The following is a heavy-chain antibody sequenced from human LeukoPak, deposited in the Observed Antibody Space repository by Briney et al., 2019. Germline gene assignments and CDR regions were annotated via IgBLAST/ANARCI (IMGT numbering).Heavy chain of an antibody. J-gene: IGHJ4*02. CDR3: ARRAAALDS. D-gene: IGHD6-13*01. CDR2: IYYSGST. V-gene: IGHV4-59*12. CDR1: GGSISSYY. Sequence: RTSETLSLTCTVSGGSISSYYWSWIRQPPGKGLEWIGYIYYSGSTNYNPSLKSRITMSVDTSKNQFSLRLNSVTAADTAIYYCARRAAALDSWGQGTLVTVSS.